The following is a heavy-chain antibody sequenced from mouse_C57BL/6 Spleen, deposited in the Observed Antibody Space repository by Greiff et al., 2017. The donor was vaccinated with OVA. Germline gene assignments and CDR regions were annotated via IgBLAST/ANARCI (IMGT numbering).Heavy chain of an antibody. D-gene: IGHD1-1*01. J-gene: IGHJ1*03. CDR1: GFSLTSYG. CDR3: ARTDYYGSSSYWYFDV. V-gene: IGHV2-2*01. Sequence: QVQLQQSGPGLVQPSQSLSITCTVSGFSLTSYGVHWVRQSPGKGLEWLGVIWSGGSTDYNAAFISRLSISKDNSKSQVFFKMNRLQADDTAIYYCARTDYYGSSSYWYFDVWGTGTTVTVSS. CDR2: IWSGGST.